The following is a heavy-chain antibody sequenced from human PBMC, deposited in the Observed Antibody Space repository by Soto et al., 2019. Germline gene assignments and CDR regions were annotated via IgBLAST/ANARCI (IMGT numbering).Heavy chain of an antibody. Sequence: GESLKISCAASGFTFSSYAMHWVRQAPGKGLEWVAVISYDGSNKYYADSVKGRFTISRDNSKNTLYLQMNSLRAEDTAVYYCARTTMVRGVIFDYWGQGTLVTVSS. J-gene: IGHJ4*02. V-gene: IGHV3-30-3*01. D-gene: IGHD3-10*01. CDR2: ISYDGSNK. CDR1: GFTFSSYA. CDR3: ARTTMVRGVIFDY.